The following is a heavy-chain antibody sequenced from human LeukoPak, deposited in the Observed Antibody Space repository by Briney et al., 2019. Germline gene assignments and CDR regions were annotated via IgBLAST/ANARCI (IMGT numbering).Heavy chain of an antibody. CDR1: GDSISSSNW. CDR2: IHHSGST. CDR3: ARRPSGYALSWLDP. Sequence: PSETLSLTCAVSGDSISSSNWWSWVRQSPGKGLEWIAEIHHSGSTNCNPSLKSRVTISVDKSKNQFSLQLSSVTAADTAVYYCARRPSGYALSWLDPWGQGTLVTVSS. V-gene: IGHV4-4*02. J-gene: IGHJ5*02. D-gene: IGHD3-3*01.